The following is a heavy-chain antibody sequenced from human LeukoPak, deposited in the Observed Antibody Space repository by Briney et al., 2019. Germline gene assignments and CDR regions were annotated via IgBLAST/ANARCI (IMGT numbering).Heavy chain of an antibody. CDR2: ISGGGGST. CDR3: ARDRVALAVKRGYFDY. V-gene: IGHV3-23*01. J-gene: IGHJ4*02. D-gene: IGHD6-19*01. Sequence: GGSLRLSCAASGVTFSDYAMSWVRQAPGKGLEWVSSISGGGGSTYYADSVKGRFTISRDNSKNTLYLQMISLRAEDTAVYYCARDRVALAVKRGYFDYWGQGTLVTVSS. CDR1: GVTFSDYA.